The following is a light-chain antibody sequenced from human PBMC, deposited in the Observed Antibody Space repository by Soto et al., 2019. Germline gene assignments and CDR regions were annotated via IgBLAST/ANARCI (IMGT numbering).Light chain of an antibody. Sequence: IVLTQSPATLSLSPGERATLSCRARQTVSTYLSWYQHKPGQAPRLLIYGAANSAAGIPARFSCSGSGTDFPLTISRLEPEDSAVYYCQQRYNRLTFGGGTKVEIK. CDR1: QTVSTY. CDR2: GAA. J-gene: IGKJ4*01. V-gene: IGKV3-11*01. CDR3: QQRYNRLT.